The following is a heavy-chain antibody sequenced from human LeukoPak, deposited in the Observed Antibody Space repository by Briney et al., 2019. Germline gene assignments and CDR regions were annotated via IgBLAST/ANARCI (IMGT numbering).Heavy chain of an antibody. Sequence: PGGSLRLSCVASGFTFSGHWMHWVRQVPGEALMAVSRIPPDGNAAAYADSAKGRFTISRDNAKNTLYLEMNSLTAEDTALYHCTRSGYSNGYDYWGQGTLVTVSS. V-gene: IGHV3-74*03. CDR1: GFTFSGHW. J-gene: IGHJ4*02. CDR2: IPPDGNAA. CDR3: TRSGYSNGYDY. D-gene: IGHD2-15*01.